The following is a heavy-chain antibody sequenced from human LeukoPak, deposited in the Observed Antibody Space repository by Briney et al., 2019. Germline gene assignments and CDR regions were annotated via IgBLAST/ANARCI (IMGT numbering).Heavy chain of an antibody. CDR2: IKSKTDGGTT. D-gene: IGHD5-18*01. V-gene: IGHV3-15*01. CDR1: GFTFSNAW. CDR3: TTEYSYGLGAYYFDY. J-gene: IGHJ4*02. Sequence: GGSLRLSCAASGFTFSNAWMSWVRQAPGQGQEWVGRIKSKTDGGTTDYAAPVKGRFTISRDDSKNTLYLQMNSLKTEDTAVYYCTTEYSYGLGAYYFDYWGQGTLVTVSS.